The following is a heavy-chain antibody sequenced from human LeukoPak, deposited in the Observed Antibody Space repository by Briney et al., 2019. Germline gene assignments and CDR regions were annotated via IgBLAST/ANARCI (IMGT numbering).Heavy chain of an antibody. Sequence: TSVKVSCKASGYTFTSYAMHWVRQAPGQRLEWMGWINAGNGNTKYSQKFQGRVTITRDTSASTAYMELSSLRSEDTAVYYCARGYSYGYARLFDYWGQGTLVTVSS. J-gene: IGHJ4*02. D-gene: IGHD5-18*01. CDR1: GYTFTSYA. CDR3: ARGYSYGYARLFDY. CDR2: INAGNGNT. V-gene: IGHV1-3*01.